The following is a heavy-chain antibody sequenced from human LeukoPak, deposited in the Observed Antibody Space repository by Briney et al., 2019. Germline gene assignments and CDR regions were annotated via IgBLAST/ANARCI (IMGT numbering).Heavy chain of an antibody. D-gene: IGHD4-23*01. CDR1: GFTFSSYG. Sequence: GGSLRLSCAASGFTFSSYGMHWVRQAPGKGLEWVAFIRYDGSNKYYADSVKGRFTISRDNSKNTPYLQMNSLRAEDTAVYYCAKDEDYGGKPDAFDIWGQGTMVTVSS. CDR3: AKDEDYGGKPDAFDI. J-gene: IGHJ3*02. CDR2: IRYDGSNK. V-gene: IGHV3-30*02.